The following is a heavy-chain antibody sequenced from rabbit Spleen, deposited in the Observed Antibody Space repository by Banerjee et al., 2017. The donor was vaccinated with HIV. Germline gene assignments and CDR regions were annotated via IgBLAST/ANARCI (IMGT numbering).Heavy chain of an antibody. CDR3: ARDTSSSFSSYGMDL. V-gene: IGHV1S45*01. CDR1: GFSFSNKAV. D-gene: IGHD1-1*01. J-gene: IGHJ6*01. Sequence: QEQLVESGGGLVKPEGSLKLSCTASGFSFSNKAVMCWVRQAPGKGLEWIACINAVTGKAVYASWAKGRFTISKTSSTTVTLQMTSLTDADTATYFCARDTSSSFSSYGMDLWGQGTLVT. CDR2: INAVTGKA.